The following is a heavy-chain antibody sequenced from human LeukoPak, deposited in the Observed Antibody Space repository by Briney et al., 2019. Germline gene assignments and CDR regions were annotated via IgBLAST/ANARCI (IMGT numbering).Heavy chain of an antibody. D-gene: IGHD2-15*01. V-gene: IGHV3-23*01. J-gene: IGHJ2*01. CDR2: ISGRGGSI. Sequence: QPGGSLRLSCAAYGFTFSNYAMSWVRQAPGKGLEWVSGISGRGGSIYYADAVKGRFTILRDNSKNTLYLQMNSLRAEDSAVYYCAKYMNVVVVWCFDLWGRGTLVTVSS. CDR1: GFTFSNYA. CDR3: AKYMNVVVVWCFDL.